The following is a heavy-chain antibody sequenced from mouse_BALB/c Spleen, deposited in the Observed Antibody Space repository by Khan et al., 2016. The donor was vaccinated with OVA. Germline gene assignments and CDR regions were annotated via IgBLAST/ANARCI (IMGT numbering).Heavy chain of an antibody. CDR3: ARPSTTEYDYGMDY. J-gene: IGHJ4*01. CDR1: GFTFSSYT. Sequence: EVELVESGGGLVQPGGSLKLSCAASGFTFSSYTMSWVRQTPEKRLEWVAFISHGGGRTYYPDTVKGRFTSSRDNAKNTLYLQMSSLKSEDKARYYCARPSTTEYDYGMDYWGQGTSVTVSS. V-gene: IGHV5-12-2*01. CDR2: ISHGGGRT. D-gene: IGHD1-1*01.